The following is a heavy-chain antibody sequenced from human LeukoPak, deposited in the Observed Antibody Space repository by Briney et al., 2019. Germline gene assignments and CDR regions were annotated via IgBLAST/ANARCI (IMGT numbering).Heavy chain of an antibody. Sequence: SETLSLTCAVSGYSISSGYYWGWIRQPPGKGLEWIGSIYHSGSTYYNPSLKSRVTISVDTSKNQFPLKLSSVTAADTAVYYCARREVAPGYFDYWGQGTLVTVSS. CDR2: IYHSGST. CDR1: GYSISSGYY. V-gene: IGHV4-38-2*01. J-gene: IGHJ4*02. D-gene: IGHD5-24*01. CDR3: ARREVAPGYFDY.